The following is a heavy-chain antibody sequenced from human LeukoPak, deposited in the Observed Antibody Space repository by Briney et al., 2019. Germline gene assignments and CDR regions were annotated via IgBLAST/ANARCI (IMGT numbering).Heavy chain of an antibody. CDR1: GVSFSGYY. CDR2: INHSGRT. D-gene: IGHD3-16*01. V-gene: IGHV4-34*03. J-gene: IGHJ5*02. CDR3: GGRRMSAPATLAP. Sequence: SETLSLTCAVYGVSFSGYYWSWIRQPPGKGLEWIAEINHSGRTNYNPSLNRRVTISVDTSRDQSSLTLSYVTAAATAMYYFGGRRMSAPATLAPWGARTLVTVSP.